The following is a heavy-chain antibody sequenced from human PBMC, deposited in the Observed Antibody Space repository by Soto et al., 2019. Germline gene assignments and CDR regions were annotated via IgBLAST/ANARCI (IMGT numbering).Heavy chain of an antibody. CDR2: IDPSDSYT. V-gene: IGHV5-10-1*01. CDR3: ARRSSGWYGEYYNGMDG. Sequence: PGESLKISCKGSGYSFTSYWISWVRQMPGKGLEWMGRIDPSDSYTNYSPSFQGHVTISADKSISTAYLQWSSLKASDTAMYYCARRSSGWYGEYYNGMDGWGQGTTVTVSS. J-gene: IGHJ6*02. D-gene: IGHD6-19*01. CDR1: GYSFTSYW.